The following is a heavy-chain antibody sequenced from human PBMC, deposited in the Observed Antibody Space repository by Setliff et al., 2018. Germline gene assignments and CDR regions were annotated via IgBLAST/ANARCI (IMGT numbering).Heavy chain of an antibody. J-gene: IGHJ6*03. CDR3: ARVRYSGSYGYYYYYMDV. CDR1: GGSISSYY. CDR2: IYTSGST. D-gene: IGHD1-26*01. Sequence: SETLSLTCTVSGGSISSYYWSWIRQPAGKGLEWIGRIYTSGSTNYNPSLKSRVTMSVDTSKNQFSLKLSSVTAADTAVYYCARVRYSGSYGYYYYYMDVWGKGTTVTVSS. V-gene: IGHV4-4*07.